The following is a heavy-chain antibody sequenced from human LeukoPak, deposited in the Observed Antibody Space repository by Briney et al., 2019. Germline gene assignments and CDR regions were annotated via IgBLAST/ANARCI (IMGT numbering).Heavy chain of an antibody. V-gene: IGHV1-69*01. Sequence: SVKVSCKTSGGNSNLLAINWVRQAPGQGLEWMGGTKPMFGTGSIPNIATGEYAKKFQGRLSMNADESSPTAYMELSSLRSGDTAVYFCAREIFDSTSGVSQGFDYWGQGTLVTVS. CDR1: GGNSNLLA. J-gene: IGHJ4*02. CDR3: AREIFDSTSGVSQGFDY. D-gene: IGHD3-3*01. CDR2: TKPMFGTG.